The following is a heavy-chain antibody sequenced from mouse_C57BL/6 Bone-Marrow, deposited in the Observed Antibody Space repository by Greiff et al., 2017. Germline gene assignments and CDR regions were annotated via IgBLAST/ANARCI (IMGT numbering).Heavy chain of an antibody. CDR3: ASACAYDDWSMDY. V-gene: IGHV1-64*01. D-gene: IGHD2-12*01. CDR1: GYTFTNYW. CDR2: MHPKGGSP. Sequence: QVQLQQPGAELVKPGASVKLSCKASGYTFTNYWMHWVKQRPGQGLEWIGMMHPKGGSPDYNEKFKSEATLSVDKASRTAYMELSSLTSEDSAVYYCASACAYDDWSMDYWGQGTSVTVSA. J-gene: IGHJ4*01.